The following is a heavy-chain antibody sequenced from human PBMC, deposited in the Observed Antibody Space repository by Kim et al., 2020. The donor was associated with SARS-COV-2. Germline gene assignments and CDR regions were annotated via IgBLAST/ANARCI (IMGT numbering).Heavy chain of an antibody. CDR1: GGSISSSSYY. V-gene: IGHV4-39*01. CDR3: AGHVGRLFIAAAPYYFDY. Sequence: SETLSLTCTVSGGSISSSSYYWGWIRQPPGKGLEWIGSIYYSGSTYYNPSLKSRVTISVDTSKNQFSLKLSSVTAADTAVYYCAGHVGRLFIAAAPYYFDYWGQGTLVTVSS. D-gene: IGHD6-13*01. CDR2: IYYSGST. J-gene: IGHJ4*02.